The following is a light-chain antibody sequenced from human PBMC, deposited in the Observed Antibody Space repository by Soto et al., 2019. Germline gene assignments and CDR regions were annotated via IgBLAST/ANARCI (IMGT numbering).Light chain of an antibody. V-gene: IGKV1-5*03. Sequence: DIQMTQSPSTLSASVGDRVTITCRASQSIDNWLAWYQQKPGKAPKLLIYKASSLESGVPSRFSGSGSGTEFTLTISSLQPDDFATYYCQQYYSYRTFGQGTKVESK. J-gene: IGKJ1*01. CDR1: QSIDNW. CDR3: QQYYSYRT. CDR2: KAS.